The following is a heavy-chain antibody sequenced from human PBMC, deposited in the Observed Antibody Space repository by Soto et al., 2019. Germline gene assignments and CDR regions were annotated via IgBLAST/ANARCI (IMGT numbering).Heavy chain of an antibody. CDR2: ISGSGGST. J-gene: IGHJ6*02. CDR3: ARGRIAAAGYYYYGMDV. V-gene: IGHV3-23*01. CDR1: GFTFSSYA. D-gene: IGHD6-13*01. Sequence: PGGSLRLSCAASGFTFSSYAMSWVRQAPGKGLEWVSAISGSGGSTYYADSVKGRFTISRDNSKNTLYLQMNSLRAEDTAVYYCARGRIAAAGYYYYGMDVWGQGTTVTVSS.